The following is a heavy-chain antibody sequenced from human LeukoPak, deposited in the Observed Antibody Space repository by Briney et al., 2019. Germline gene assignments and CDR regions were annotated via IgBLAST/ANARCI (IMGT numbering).Heavy chain of an antibody. D-gene: IGHD1-26*01. CDR3: ARAVVGATPFDY. CDR1: GFTFSSYA. Sequence: LRLSCAASGFTFSSYAMSWIRQPPGKGLEWIGYIYYSGSTYYDPSLQSRLTISLDTSKNQFSLQLSPVTAADTAVYYCARAVVGATPFDYWGQGTLVIVSS. J-gene: IGHJ4*02. CDR2: IYYSGST. V-gene: IGHV4-30-4*08.